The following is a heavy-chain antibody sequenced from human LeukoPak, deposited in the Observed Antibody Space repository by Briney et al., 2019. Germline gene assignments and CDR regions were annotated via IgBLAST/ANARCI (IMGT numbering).Heavy chain of an antibody. V-gene: IGHV1-69*13. J-gene: IGHJ5*02. D-gene: IGHD1-26*01. CDR1: GGTFSSYA. CDR3: ARGELNWFDP. CDR2: IIPIFGTA. Sequence: WASVKVSCKASGGTFSSYAISWVRQAPGQGLEWMGGIIPIFGTANYAQKFQGRVTITADESTSTAYMELSSLRSEDTAVYYCARGELNWFDPWGQGTLVTVSS.